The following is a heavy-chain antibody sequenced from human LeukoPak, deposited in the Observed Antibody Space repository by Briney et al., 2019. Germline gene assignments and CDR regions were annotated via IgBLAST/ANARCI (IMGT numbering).Heavy chain of an antibody. CDR2: INHSGST. D-gene: IGHD3-10*01. CDR3: AGGGRLPYYYYYYMDV. J-gene: IGHJ6*03. Sequence: SETLSLTCAVYGGSFSGYYWSWIRQPPGKGLEWIGEINHSGSTNYNPSLKSRVTISVDTSKNQFSLKLSSVTAADTAVYYCAGGGRLPYYYYYYMDVWGKGTTVTIAS. V-gene: IGHV4-34*01. CDR1: GGSFSGYY.